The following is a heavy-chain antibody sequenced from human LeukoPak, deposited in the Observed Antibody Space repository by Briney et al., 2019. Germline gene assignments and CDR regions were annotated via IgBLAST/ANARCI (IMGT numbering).Heavy chain of an antibody. CDR2: VSSSGST. J-gene: IGHJ4*02. CDR3: ARDRGPHNYFDF. D-gene: IGHD2-15*01. V-gene: IGHV4-4*07. CDR1: GDSISYFY. Sequence: SETLSLTCSVSGDSISYFYWSWIRQAAGKGLEWIGRVSSSGSTDYNASLKSRVTMSVDTSKNQFSLKLNSVTAADTAVYYCARDRGPHNYFDFWGQGTLVTVSS.